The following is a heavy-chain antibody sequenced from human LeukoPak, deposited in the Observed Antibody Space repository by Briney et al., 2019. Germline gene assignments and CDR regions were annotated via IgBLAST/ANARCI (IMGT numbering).Heavy chain of an antibody. J-gene: IGHJ4*02. CDR1: GYTVTSYY. CDR2: LNPSGGSS. V-gene: IGHV1-46*01. CDR3: ARERSSGLFDY. D-gene: IGHD6-19*01. Sequence: ASVKVSCKASGYTVTSYYMHWVRQAPGQGLEWMGILNPSGGSSSYAQKFQGRATLTRATSTSTVYMELSSLRSDDTAVYYCARERSSGLFDYWGQGTLVTVSS.